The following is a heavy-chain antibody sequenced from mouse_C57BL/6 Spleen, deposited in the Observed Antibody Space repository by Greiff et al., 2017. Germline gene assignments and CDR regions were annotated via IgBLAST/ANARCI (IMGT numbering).Heavy chain of an antibody. CDR1: GFNIKDYY. Sequence: VQLQQSGAELVRPGASVKLSCTASGFNIKDYYMHWVKQRPEQGLEWIGRIDPEDGDTEYAPKFQGKATMTADTSSNTAYLQLSSLTSDDTAVYYCTTDYYGSSYDYWGQGTTLTVSS. D-gene: IGHD1-1*01. V-gene: IGHV14-1*01. J-gene: IGHJ2*01. CDR3: TTDYYGSSYDY. CDR2: IDPEDGDT.